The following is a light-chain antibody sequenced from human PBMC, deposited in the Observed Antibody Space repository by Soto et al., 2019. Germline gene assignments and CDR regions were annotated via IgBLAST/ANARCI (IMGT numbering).Light chain of an antibody. CDR2: DAS. CDR1: QSISSW. V-gene: IGKV1-5*01. CDR3: QQYDSSPRT. Sequence: DIQMTQSPSTLSASVGDRVTITCRASQSISSWLAWYQQKPGKAPKLLIYDASSLESGVPSRFSGSGSGTEFTLTISRLEPEDFAVYFCQQYDSSPRTFGQGTKVEIK. J-gene: IGKJ1*01.